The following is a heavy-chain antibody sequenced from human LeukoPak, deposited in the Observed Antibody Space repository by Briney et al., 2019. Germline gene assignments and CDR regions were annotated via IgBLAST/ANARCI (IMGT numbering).Heavy chain of an antibody. V-gene: IGHV1-46*01. J-gene: IGHJ4*02. CDR1: GYTFTGYY. CDR3: ARGSYDTSGYYSY. Sequence: ASVKVSCKASGYTFTGYYIHWVRQAPGQGLEWMGIINPSGGSTTYAQKFQGRASMTRDTSTSTVYVELSSLTSEDTAVYYCARGSYDTSGYYSYWGQGTLVTVSS. D-gene: IGHD3-22*01. CDR2: INPSGGST.